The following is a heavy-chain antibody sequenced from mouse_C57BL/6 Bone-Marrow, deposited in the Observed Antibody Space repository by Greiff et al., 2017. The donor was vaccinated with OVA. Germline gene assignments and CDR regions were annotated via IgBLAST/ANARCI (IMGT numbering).Heavy chain of an antibody. CDR2: ISSGGSYT. Sequence: EVQVVESGGDLVKPGGSLKLSCAASGFTFSSYGMSWVRQTPDKRLEWVATISSGGSYTYYPDSVKGRFTISRDNAKNTLYLQMSSLKSEDTAMYYCARHEVITGAYWGQGTLVTVSA. CDR3: ARHEVITGAY. CDR1: GFTFSSYG. J-gene: IGHJ3*01. V-gene: IGHV5-6*01. D-gene: IGHD1-1*01.